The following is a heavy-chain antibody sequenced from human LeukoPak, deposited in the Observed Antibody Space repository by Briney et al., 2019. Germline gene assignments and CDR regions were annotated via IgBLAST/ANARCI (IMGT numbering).Heavy chain of an antibody. CDR3: ARGILRDYYDSSGFYHRGGVGY. CDR1: GGSISSYY. J-gene: IGHJ4*02. CDR2: IYYSGST. Sequence: SETLSLTCTVSGGSISSYYWSWIRQPPGKGLEWIGYIYYSGSTNYNPSLKSRVTISVETSKNEFSLKLRSVTAADTAVYFCARGILRDYYDSSGFYHRGGVGYWGQGTLVTVSS. D-gene: IGHD3-22*01. V-gene: IGHV4-59*01.